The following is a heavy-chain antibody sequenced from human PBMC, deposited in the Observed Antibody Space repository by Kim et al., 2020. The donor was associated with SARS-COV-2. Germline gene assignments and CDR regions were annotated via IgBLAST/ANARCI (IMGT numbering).Heavy chain of an antibody. J-gene: IGHJ5*02. CDR3: ARRNSIAPAGFNWFDP. CDR1: GYSFTTYW. D-gene: IGHD6-13*01. Sequence: GESLKISCKGSGYSFTTYWIGWVRQMPGKGLEWMGIIYPGDSDTRYSPSFQGQVTISADKSISTAYLQWSSLKASDTAMYYCARRNSIAPAGFNWFDPWGQGTLVTVSS. CDR2: IYPGDSDT. V-gene: IGHV5-51*01.